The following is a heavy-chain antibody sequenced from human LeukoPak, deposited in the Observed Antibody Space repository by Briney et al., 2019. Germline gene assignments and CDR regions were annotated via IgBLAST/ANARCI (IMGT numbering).Heavy chain of an antibody. CDR3: ARGAETDCTNGVCYTGWFDP. J-gene: IGHJ5*02. D-gene: IGHD2-8*01. CDR1: GGSFSGYY. CDR2: INHSGST. Sequence: SETLSLTCAVYGGSFSGYYWSWIRQPPGKGLEWIGEINHSGSTNYNPSLKSRVTISVDTSKNQFSLKLSSVTAADTAVYYCARGAETDCTNGVCYTGWFDPWGQGTLVTVSS. V-gene: IGHV4-34*01.